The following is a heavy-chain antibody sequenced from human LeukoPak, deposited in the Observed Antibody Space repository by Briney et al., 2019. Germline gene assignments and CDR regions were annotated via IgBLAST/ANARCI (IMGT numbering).Heavy chain of an antibody. Sequence: SETLSLTCTVSGGSISSYYWSWIRQPPGKGLEWIGYIYYSGSTNYNPSLKSRVPIPVDTSKNQFSLNLSSVTAADTAVYYCARRLGVNPPSSNWFDPWGQGTLVTVSS. CDR1: GGSISSYY. J-gene: IGHJ5*02. CDR3: ARRLGVNPPSSNWFDP. D-gene: IGHD3-16*01. V-gene: IGHV4-59*08. CDR2: IYYSGST.